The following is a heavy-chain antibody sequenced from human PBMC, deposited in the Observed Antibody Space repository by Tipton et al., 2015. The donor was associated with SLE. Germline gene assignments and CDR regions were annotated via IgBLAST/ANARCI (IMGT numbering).Heavy chain of an antibody. Sequence: SLRLSCAASGFTFDDYAMHWVRQAPGKGLEWVSGISWNSGSIGYADSVKGRFTISRDNAKNSLYLQMNSLRAEDTAVYYCARDRRYYFDYWGQGTLVTVSS. V-gene: IGHV3-9*01. CDR1: GFTFDDYA. CDR2: ISWNSGSI. J-gene: IGHJ4*02. CDR3: ARDRRYYFDY. D-gene: IGHD5-24*01.